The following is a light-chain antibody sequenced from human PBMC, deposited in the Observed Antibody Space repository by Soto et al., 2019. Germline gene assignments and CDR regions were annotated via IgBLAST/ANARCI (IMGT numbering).Light chain of an antibody. CDR2: AAS. J-gene: IGKJ4*01. Sequence: DIQMTQSPSSLSASVGDRVTITCLASQDISNFLAWYQQKPGKVPKLLIYAASTLQSGVPSRFSGSGSGTDFTLTINSLQPEDVATYSCQKYNSAPLTFGGGTKVEIK. V-gene: IGKV1-27*01. CDR1: QDISNF. CDR3: QKYNSAPLT.